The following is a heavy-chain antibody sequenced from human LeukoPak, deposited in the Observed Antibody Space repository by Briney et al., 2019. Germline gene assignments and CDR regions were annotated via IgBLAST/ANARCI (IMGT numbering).Heavy chain of an antibody. CDR1: GFTFRSYS. J-gene: IGHJ4*02. V-gene: IGHV3-21*01. D-gene: IGHD3-9*01. CDR3: ARDLNYDILTGSLRAYFDS. Sequence: AWGSLRLTCVASGFTFRSYSMNWVRPAPGKGLEWVSSISGSSTYIYYADSVKGRFTISRDNANNSLYLQMNSLRADDTAVYYCARDLNYDILTGSLRAYFDSWGQGTRVTVSS. CDR2: ISGSSTYI.